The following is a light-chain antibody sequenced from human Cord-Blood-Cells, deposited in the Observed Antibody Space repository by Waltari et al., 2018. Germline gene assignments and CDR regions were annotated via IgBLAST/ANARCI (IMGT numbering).Light chain of an antibody. Sequence: QSALTQPASVSGSPGQSITISCTGTSSDVGSYNLVSWYQQHPGTAPKLMIYEGSKRPSGVSNRCSGSKSGNTASLTISGLQAEDEADYYCCSYAGSSTFYVFGTGTKVTVL. CDR2: EGS. CDR3: CSYAGSSTFYV. J-gene: IGLJ1*01. CDR1: SSDVGSYNL. V-gene: IGLV2-23*03.